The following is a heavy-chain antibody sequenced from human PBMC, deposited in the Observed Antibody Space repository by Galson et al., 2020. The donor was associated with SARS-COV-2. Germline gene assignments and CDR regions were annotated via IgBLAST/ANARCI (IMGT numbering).Heavy chain of an antibody. CDR1: GFAFSSSE. Sequence: GESLKISCAASGFAFSSSEMNWVRQAPGKGLEWVSYISSSGSTIYYADSVKGRFTISRDNAKNSLYLQMNSLRAEDTAVYYCARDFYYGDYLYYYYYGMDVWGQGTTVTVSS. J-gene: IGHJ6*02. D-gene: IGHD4-17*01. V-gene: IGHV3-48*03. CDR3: ARDFYYGDYLYYYYYGMDV. CDR2: ISSSGSTI.